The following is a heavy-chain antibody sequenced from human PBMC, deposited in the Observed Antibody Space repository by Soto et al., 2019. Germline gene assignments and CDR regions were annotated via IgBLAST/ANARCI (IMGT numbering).Heavy chain of an antibody. J-gene: IGHJ5*02. D-gene: IGHD6-6*01. Sequence: PSETLSLTCAVYGGSFSGYYWSWIRQPPGKGLEWIGEINHSGSTNYNPSLKSRVTISVDTSKNQFSLKLSSVTAADTAVYYCARGRVRKSIAARTTDNWFDPWGQGTLVTVSS. V-gene: IGHV4-34*01. CDR1: GGSFSGYY. CDR3: ARGRVRKSIAARTTDNWFDP. CDR2: INHSGST.